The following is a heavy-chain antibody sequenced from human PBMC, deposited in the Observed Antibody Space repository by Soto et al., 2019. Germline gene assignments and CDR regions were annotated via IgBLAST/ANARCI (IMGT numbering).Heavy chain of an antibody. V-gene: IGHV3-23*01. CDR3: ERVPQAWMHCLDV. J-gene: IGHJ6*02. D-gene: IGHD5-12*01. Sequence: GGSLRLSCAASGFTFSNFAMTWVRQAPGEGLEWVSSISGTDDYTYYADSVKGRFTISRDNAKKSLYLQMTCLRAEDTAVYYCERVPQAWMHCLDVWGQGTTVTVSS. CDR1: GFTFSNFA. CDR2: ISGTDDYT.